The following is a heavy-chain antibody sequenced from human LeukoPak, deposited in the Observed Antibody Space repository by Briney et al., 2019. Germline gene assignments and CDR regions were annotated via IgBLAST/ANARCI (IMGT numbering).Heavy chain of an antibody. CDR2: ISGSSTYT. J-gene: IGHJ4*02. CDR3: ARVGSRGYYFDY. V-gene: IGHV3-11*06. Sequence: AVSLRLSCASSGFTSSDYYMSWIRPAPGRGREWVAHISGSSTYTNYADSVKGRCTISRDNANNSRYLQMNSLTAEDTAVFYCARVGSRGYYFDYWGQGTLVSVSS. CDR1: GFTSSDYY. D-gene: IGHD1-26*01.